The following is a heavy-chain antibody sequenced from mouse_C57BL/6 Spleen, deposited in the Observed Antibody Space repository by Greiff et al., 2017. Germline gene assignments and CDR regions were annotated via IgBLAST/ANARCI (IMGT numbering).Heavy chain of an antibody. CDR2: IYPGGGYT. V-gene: IGHV1-63*01. J-gene: IGHJ3*01. CDR3: ARGDGNYVFAY. CDR1: GYTFTNYW. Sequence: VQLVESGAELVRPGTSVKMSCKASGYTFTNYWIGWAKQRPGHGLEWIGDIYPGGGYTNYNEKFKGKATLTADKSSSTAYMQFSSLTSEDSAIYYCARGDGNYVFAYWGQGTLVTVSA. D-gene: IGHD2-1*01.